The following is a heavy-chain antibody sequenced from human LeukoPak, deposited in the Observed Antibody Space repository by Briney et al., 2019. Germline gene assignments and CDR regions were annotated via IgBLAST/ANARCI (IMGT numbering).Heavy chain of an antibody. CDR2: ISGSGGST. CDR3: AKFYHPYYDIFTGSIFDY. D-gene: IGHD3-9*01. V-gene: IGHV3-23*01. CDR1: GFTFSSYA. J-gene: IGHJ4*02. Sequence: GGSLRLSCAASGFTFSSYAMSWVRQAPGKGLEWVSAISGSGGSTYYADSVKGRFTISRDNSKNTLYLQMNSLRAEDTAVYYCAKFYHPYYDIFTGSIFDYWGQGTLVTVSS.